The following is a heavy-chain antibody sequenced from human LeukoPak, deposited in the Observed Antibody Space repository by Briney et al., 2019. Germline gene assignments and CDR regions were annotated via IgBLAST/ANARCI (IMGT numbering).Heavy chain of an antibody. D-gene: IGHD6-13*01. J-gene: IGHJ4*02. Sequence: AGGSLRLSCAASGFTFSNYGMNWVRQAPGKGLEWVAVIWYDGSNKYYADSVKGRFTISRDNSKNTLYLQMNSLRAEDTAVYYCARDLGIAAAGSMDYWGQGTLVTVSS. CDR3: ARDLGIAAAGSMDY. V-gene: IGHV3-33*01. CDR2: IWYDGSNK. CDR1: GFTFSNYG.